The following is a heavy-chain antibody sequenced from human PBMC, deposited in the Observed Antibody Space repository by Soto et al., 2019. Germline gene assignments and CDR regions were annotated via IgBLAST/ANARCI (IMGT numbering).Heavy chain of an antibody. D-gene: IGHD3-3*01. J-gene: IGHJ4*02. CDR1: GGSISYNSYD. CDR2: IYLSGTT. V-gene: IGHV4-39*07. Sequence: SETLSLTCSVSGGSISYNSYDWGWIRQPPGKGLEWIGTIYLSGTTYYNPSLKSRVTISVDTSKNQFSLKLSSVTAADTAVYYCAREGDDVLRFLEWLSDGGRYFDYWGQGTLVTVSS. CDR3: AREGDDVLRFLEWLSDGGRYFDY.